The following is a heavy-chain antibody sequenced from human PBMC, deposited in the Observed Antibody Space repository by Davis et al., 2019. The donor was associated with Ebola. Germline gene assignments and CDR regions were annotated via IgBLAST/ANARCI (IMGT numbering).Heavy chain of an antibody. V-gene: IGHV3-21*01. CDR3: ARAGWLGNFDY. Sequence: GESLKISCAASGFTFSSYSMNWVRQAPGKGLEWVSSISSSSSYIYYAASVKGRFTISRDNAKNSLYLQMNSLRAEDTAVYYCARAGWLGNFDYWGQGTLVTVSS. D-gene: IGHD5-24*01. CDR1: GFTFSSYS. CDR2: ISSSSSYI. J-gene: IGHJ4*02.